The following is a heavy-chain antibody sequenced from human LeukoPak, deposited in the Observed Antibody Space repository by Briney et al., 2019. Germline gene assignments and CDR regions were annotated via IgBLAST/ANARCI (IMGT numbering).Heavy chain of an antibody. CDR1: GYTFTSYD. V-gene: IGHV1-8*01. CDR2: MNPNSGNT. CDR3: ARTSDYYYYMDV. Sequence: ASVKVSCKASGYTFTSYDINWVRQATGRGLEWMGWMNPNSGNTGYAQKFQGRVTMTRNTSISTAYMELSSLRSEDTAVYYCARTSDYYYYMDVWGKGTTVTIS. J-gene: IGHJ6*03.